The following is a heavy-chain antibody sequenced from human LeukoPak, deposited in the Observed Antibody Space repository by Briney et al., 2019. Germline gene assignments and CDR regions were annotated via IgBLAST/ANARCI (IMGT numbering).Heavy chain of an antibody. J-gene: IGHJ5*02. CDR3: ARRDSNSWSGGWFDP. D-gene: IGHD3-10*01. V-gene: IGHV5-51*01. Sequence: GEPLKISCKGSGYSFTNYWIAWVRQMPGKGLEWMVVIYPGNSDSRYSPSFQGQVTISADKSISTAYLQWSSLKASDTAMYYCARRDSNSWSGGWFDPWGQGTLVTVSS. CDR2: IYPGNSDS. CDR1: GYSFTNYW.